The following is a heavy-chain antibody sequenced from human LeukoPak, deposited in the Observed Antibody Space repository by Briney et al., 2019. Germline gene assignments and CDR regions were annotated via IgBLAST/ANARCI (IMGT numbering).Heavy chain of an antibody. CDR3: AKLRASSGTTSYAPLDH. Sequence: KPSETLSLTCTVSGGSISTYYWSWIRQPPGKGLEWVGFIYYSGSTNYNPSLKSRVTISVDTSNNQFSLRLSSVTAADTAIYYCAKLRASSGTTSYAPLDHWGHGTLVTVSS. D-gene: IGHD1-1*01. V-gene: IGHV4-59*01. CDR2: IYYSGST. J-gene: IGHJ4*03. CDR1: GGSISTYY.